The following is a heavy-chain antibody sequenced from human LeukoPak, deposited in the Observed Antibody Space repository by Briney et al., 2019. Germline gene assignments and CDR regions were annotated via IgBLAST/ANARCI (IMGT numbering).Heavy chain of an antibody. CDR2: IRYDGNDK. J-gene: IGHJ4*02. Sequence: GGSLRLSCAASGFTFSSYGMHWVRQAPRKGLEWVAFIRYDGNDKYYADSVKGRFTISRDNSKNTLYLQMNTLRAEDTAVYYCAKDSSASGWYGFFDYWGQGTLVTVSS. D-gene: IGHD6-19*01. CDR1: GFTFSSYG. V-gene: IGHV3-30*02. CDR3: AKDSSASGWYGFFDY.